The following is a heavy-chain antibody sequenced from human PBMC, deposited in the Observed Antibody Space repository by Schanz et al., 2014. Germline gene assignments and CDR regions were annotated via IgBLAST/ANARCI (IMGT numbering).Heavy chain of an antibody. CDR3: ANTLFPGGTQTFGN. V-gene: IGHV3-23*04. CDR2: FDAHDGRA. D-gene: IGHD2-8*02. CDR1: GFTFSSYS. Sequence: EVQLVQSGGGLVQPGGSLRLSCAASGFTFSSYSMNWVRQAPGKGLEWVSGFDAHDGRAYYADSAKGRFTISRDNSKSPLYLEMTSLRVEATALYYCANTLFPGGTQTFGNWGRGTLVTVSS. J-gene: IGHJ4*02.